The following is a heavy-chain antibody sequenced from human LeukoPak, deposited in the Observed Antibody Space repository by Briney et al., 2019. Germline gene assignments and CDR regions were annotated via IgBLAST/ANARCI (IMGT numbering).Heavy chain of an antibody. V-gene: IGHV3-23*01. CDR2: ITKSGDQT. D-gene: IGHD3-3*01. Sequence: GGSLRLSCVPSGITFSNSALSWVRQAPGKGLEWVSTITKSGDQTHYTDSVRGLFTISRDIFKNTLYLQMNSLRAEDTAVYYCAKDILEWLPYTFDYWGQGTLVTVSS. CDR3: AKDILEWLPYTFDY. CDR1: GITFSNSA. J-gene: IGHJ4*02.